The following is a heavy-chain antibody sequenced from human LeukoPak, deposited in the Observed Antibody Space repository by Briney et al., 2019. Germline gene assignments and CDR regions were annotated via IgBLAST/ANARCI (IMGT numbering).Heavy chain of an antibody. CDR2: ISSSSSYI. CDR1: GFTVSSNY. J-gene: IGHJ3*02. D-gene: IGHD1-1*01. V-gene: IGHV3-21*01. CDR3: ARGSTRRDAFDI. Sequence: PGGSLRLSCAASGFTVSSNYMSWVRQAPGKGLEWVSSISSSSSYIYYADSVKGRFTISRDNAKNSLYLQMNSLRAEDTAVYYCARGSTRRDAFDIWGQGTMVTVSS.